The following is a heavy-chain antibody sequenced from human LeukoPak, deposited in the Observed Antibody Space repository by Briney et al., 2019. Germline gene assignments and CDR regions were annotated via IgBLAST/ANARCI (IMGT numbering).Heavy chain of an antibody. CDR3: ARDANNYYDSSGLDY. J-gene: IGHJ4*02. V-gene: IGHV4-4*07. Sequence: SETLSLTCTVSGGSISSYYWSWIRQPAGKGLEWIGHIYTSGSTNYNPSLKSRVTMSVDTSKNQFSLKLSSVTAADTAVYYCARDANNYYDSSGLDYWGQGTLVTVSS. D-gene: IGHD3-22*01. CDR1: GGSISSYY. CDR2: IYTSGST.